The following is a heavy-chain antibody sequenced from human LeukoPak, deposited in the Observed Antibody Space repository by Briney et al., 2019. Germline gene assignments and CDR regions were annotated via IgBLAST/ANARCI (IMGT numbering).Heavy chain of an antibody. CDR1: GFLFSDYG. Sequence: GGSLRLSCAASGFLFSDYGFHWVRQAPGKGLEWVALIRHDGSNEYYVDSVKGRFTTSRDNSQSTVHLQMNSLRVEDTAIYYCARDWGRGTSSSGWYNWFDPWGQGTLVTVSS. D-gene: IGHD6-19*01. CDR2: IRHDGSNE. CDR3: ARDWGRGTSSSGWYNWFDP. J-gene: IGHJ5*02. V-gene: IGHV3-30*02.